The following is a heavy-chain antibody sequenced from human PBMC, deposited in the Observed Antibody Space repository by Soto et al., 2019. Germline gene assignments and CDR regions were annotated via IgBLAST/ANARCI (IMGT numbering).Heavy chain of an antibody. Sequence: QVQLQESGPGLVKPSETLSLTCSVSGGSISSYYWSWIRQPPGKGLEWIGYIYYTGSTNSNLSLKSRATISLDTSKTQVSLRLTSVTAADTAVYYCARASGWSDGSCAFDPWGQGTLVTVSS. CDR2: IYYTGST. CDR1: GGSISSYY. CDR3: ARASGWSDGSCAFDP. D-gene: IGHD2-15*01. V-gene: IGHV4-59*01. J-gene: IGHJ5*02.